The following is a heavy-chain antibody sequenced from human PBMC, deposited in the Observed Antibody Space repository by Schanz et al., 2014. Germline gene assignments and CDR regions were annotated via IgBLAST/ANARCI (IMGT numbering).Heavy chain of an antibody. D-gene: IGHD3-10*01. CDR2: FHHEDGDT. CDR3: VRDAGWAFGDYHGMDV. Sequence: QGQLVQSGAEVKKPGASVKVSCKVSGYSLNELSMHWVRQAPGRGLEWMGGFHHEDGDTVYAQKFQGRVIMTEDTSTDTAYVELSRLTSEDTGVYYCVRDAGWAFGDYHGMDVWGQGTSVTVSS. J-gene: IGHJ6*02. CDR1: GYSLNELS. V-gene: IGHV1-24*01.